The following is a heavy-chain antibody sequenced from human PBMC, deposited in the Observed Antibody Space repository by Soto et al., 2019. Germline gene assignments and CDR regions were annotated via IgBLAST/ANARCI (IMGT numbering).Heavy chain of an antibody. CDR2: ISSSVTGT. V-gene: IGHV3-23*01. Sequence: GGSLRLSCAASGFTFSNYVMTWVRQAPGKGLEWVSAISSSVTGTYYADSVKGRFTISRDNSKNTLYLQMNSLRAEDTALYYCAKDYLRASDYWGQGTLVTVSS. J-gene: IGHJ4*02. CDR3: AKDYLRASDY. CDR1: GFTFSNYV. D-gene: IGHD3-16*02.